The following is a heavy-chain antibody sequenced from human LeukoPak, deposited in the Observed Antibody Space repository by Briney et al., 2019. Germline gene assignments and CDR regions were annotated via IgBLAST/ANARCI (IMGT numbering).Heavy chain of an antibody. CDR2: ISSSSSYI. Sequence: GGSLRLSCAASGFTFSSYSMNWVRQAPGKGLEWVSSISSSSSYIYYADSVKGRFTISRDNAKNSLYLQMNSLRAEDTAVYYCARPSRGGRWWFDPWGPGTLVPVSS. D-gene: IGHD2-15*01. V-gene: IGHV3-21*01. CDR3: ARPSRGGRWWFDP. J-gene: IGHJ5*02. CDR1: GFTFSSYS.